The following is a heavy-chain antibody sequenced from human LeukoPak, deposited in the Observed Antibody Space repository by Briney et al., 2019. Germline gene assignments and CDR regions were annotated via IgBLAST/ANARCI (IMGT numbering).Heavy chain of an antibody. Sequence: ASETLSLTCTVSGGSISSSSYYWGWIRQPPGKGLEWIGSIYYSGSTYYNPSLKSRVTISVDTSKNQFSLKLSSVTAADTAVYYCARDKGDSSRRALYHFDYWGQGTLVTVSS. CDR3: ARDKGDSSRRALYHFDY. CDR2: IYYSGST. V-gene: IGHV4-39*07. J-gene: IGHJ4*02. D-gene: IGHD6-13*01. CDR1: GGSISSSSYY.